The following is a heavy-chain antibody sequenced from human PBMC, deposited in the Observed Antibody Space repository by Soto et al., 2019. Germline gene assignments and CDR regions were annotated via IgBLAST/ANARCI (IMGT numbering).Heavy chain of an antibody. V-gene: IGHV1-3*01. CDR2: INAGNGNT. Sequence: ASVKVSCKASGYTFTSYAMHWVRQAPGQRLEWMGWINAGNGNTKYSQKFQGRVTITRDTSASTAYMELSSLRSEDTAVYYCASWAAAGTTNCYYYYYGMDVWGQGTTVTVSS. CDR1: GYTFTSYA. CDR3: ASWAAAGTTNCYYYYYGMDV. J-gene: IGHJ6*02. D-gene: IGHD6-13*01.